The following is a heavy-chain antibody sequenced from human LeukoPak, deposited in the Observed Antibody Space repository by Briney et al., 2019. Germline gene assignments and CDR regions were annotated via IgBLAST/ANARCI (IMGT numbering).Heavy chain of an antibody. CDR1: GFTFSGSA. V-gene: IGHV3-73*01. D-gene: IGHD1-26*01. CDR3: TSSDSGSYYGGYFDY. J-gene: IGHJ4*02. CDR2: IRSKANSYAT. Sequence: PGGSLRLSCAASGFTFSGSAMHWVRQASGKGLEWVGRIRSKANSYATAYAASVKGRFTISRDDSKNTAYLQMNSLKTEDTAVYYCTSSDSGSYYGGYFDYWGQGTLVTVSS.